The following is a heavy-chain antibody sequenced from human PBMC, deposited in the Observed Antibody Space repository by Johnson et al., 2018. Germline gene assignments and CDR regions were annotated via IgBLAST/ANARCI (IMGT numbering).Heavy chain of an antibody. Sequence: VQLVQSGGDLVQPGGSLRLSCAASGFTFINYALSWVRQAPGKGLEWVSAISSSGGSTWYADSVKGRFTISRDNSKNTLYLQMASLRAGDTAVYYCVKEGRIAMAGIGWYFDYWGQGTLVTVSS. J-gene: IGHJ4*02. D-gene: IGHD6-19*01. CDR3: VKEGRIAMAGIGWYFDY. V-gene: IGHV3-23*04. CDR1: GFTFINYA. CDR2: ISSSGGST.